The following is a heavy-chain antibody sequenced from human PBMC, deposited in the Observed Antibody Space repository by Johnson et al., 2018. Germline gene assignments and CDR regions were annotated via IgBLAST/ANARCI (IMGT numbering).Heavy chain of an antibody. Sequence: EVQLVESGGGLVKPGGSLRLSCAASGFTFTNYARSWVRQAPGKGLEWVANIKQDGSEKYYVDSVKGRFTISRDNSKNTLYLQMNSRRAEDTAVYYCAKGGLPTGNYYYYYMDVLGKGTTVTVAS. CDR3: AKGGLPTGNYYYYYMDV. CDR2: IKQDGSEK. V-gene: IGHV3-7*01. CDR1: GFTFTNYA. J-gene: IGHJ6*03. D-gene: IGHD5-18*01.